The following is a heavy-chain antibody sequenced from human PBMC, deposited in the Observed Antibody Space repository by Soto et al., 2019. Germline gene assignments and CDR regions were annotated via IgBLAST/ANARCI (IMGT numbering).Heavy chain of an antibody. D-gene: IGHD6-19*01. Sequence: QVQLQQWGAGLLKPSETLSLTCAVYGGSFSGYYWSWIRQPPGKGLEWIGEIKHSGSTNYNPSLKSRVTISVDTSKNQFSLKLSFLTAADTAVYYCARDSSGWQRHWYFDLWGRGTLVTVSS. J-gene: IGHJ2*01. CDR3: ARDSSGWQRHWYFDL. CDR1: GGSFSGYY. CDR2: IKHSGST. V-gene: IGHV4-34*01.